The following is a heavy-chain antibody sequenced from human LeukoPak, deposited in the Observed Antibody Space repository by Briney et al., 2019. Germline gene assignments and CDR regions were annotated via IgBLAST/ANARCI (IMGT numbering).Heavy chain of an antibody. CDR3: ARGDSSSWFKIDY. D-gene: IGHD6-13*01. V-gene: IGHV3-30*04. Sequence: PGRSLRLSCAASGFTFSSYAIHWVRQAPGKGLEWVAVISYDGSNKYYADSVKGRFTISRDNSKNTLYLQMNSLRAEDTAVYYCARGDSSSWFKIDYWGQGTLVTVSS. CDR1: GFTFSSYA. J-gene: IGHJ4*02. CDR2: ISYDGSNK.